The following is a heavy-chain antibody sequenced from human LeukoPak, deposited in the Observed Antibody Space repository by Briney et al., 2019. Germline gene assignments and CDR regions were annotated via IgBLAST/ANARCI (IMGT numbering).Heavy chain of an antibody. CDR3: AKGSGINHYHWIDP. Sequence: GGSLRLSCAASGFTFSNFAMNWVRQARGKGLEWVSTISGSGGSTHYADSVKGRFTISRDNSKNTLYLQMDSLRAEDTALYYCAKGSGINHYHWIDPWGQGTLVTVSS. CDR2: ISGSGGST. CDR1: GFTFSNFA. J-gene: IGHJ5*02. D-gene: IGHD1-14*01. V-gene: IGHV3-23*01.